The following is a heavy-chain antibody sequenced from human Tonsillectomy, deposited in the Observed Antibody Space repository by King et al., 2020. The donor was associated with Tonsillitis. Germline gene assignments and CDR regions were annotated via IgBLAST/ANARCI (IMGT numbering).Heavy chain of an antibody. CDR1: GFTFSNHW. CDR3: AREPGSSGGNRAFDY. J-gene: IGHJ4*02. V-gene: IGHV3-7*01. Sequence: VQLVQSGGGLVQPGGSLRLSCEVSGFTFSNHWMSWVRQAPGKGLEWVANINQDVSETYYVDSVRGRFTISRDNAKNSVYLQMDSLRVEDTAVYYCAREPGSSGGNRAFDYWGQGTLITVSS. D-gene: IGHD4-23*01. CDR2: INQDVSET.